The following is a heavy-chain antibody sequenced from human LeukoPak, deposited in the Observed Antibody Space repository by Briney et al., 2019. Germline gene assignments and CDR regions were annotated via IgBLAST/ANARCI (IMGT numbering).Heavy chain of an antibody. Sequence: PSETLSLTCTVSGGSISSYYWSWIRQPPGKGLEWIGYIYYSGSTNYNPSLKSRVTISVDTSKNQFSLKLSSVTAADTAVYYCARDGGAYCGGDCYSGFDYWGQGTLVTVSS. CDR3: ARDGGAYCGGDCYSGFDY. CDR2: IYYSGST. J-gene: IGHJ4*02. CDR1: GGSISSYY. V-gene: IGHV4-59*01. D-gene: IGHD2-21*01.